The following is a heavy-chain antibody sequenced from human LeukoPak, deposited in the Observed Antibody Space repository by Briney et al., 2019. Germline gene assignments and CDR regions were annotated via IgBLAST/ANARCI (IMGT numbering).Heavy chain of an antibody. CDR2: INHSGST. J-gene: IGHJ4*02. CDR3: ASVGDHYYFDY. CDR1: GGSFSGYY. D-gene: IGHD4-17*01. Sequence: SETLSLTCAVYGGSFSGYYWSWIRQPPGKGLEWIGEINHSGSTNYSPSLKSRVTISVDTSKNQFSLKLSSVTAADTAVYYCASVGDHYYFDYWGQGTLVTVSS. V-gene: IGHV4-34*01.